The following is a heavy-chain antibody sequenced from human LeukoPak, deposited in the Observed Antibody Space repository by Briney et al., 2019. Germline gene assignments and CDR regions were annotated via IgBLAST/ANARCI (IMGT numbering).Heavy chain of an antibody. CDR1: GFTFTNYG. D-gene: IGHD3-22*01. CDR2: IGYDGSNK. Sequence: GGSLRHSCAASGFTFTNYGMHWVRQAPGKGLEWVAFIGYDGSNKYYADSVKGRFTVSREKSKNTLYLQMNSLRTEDTAVYYCAKGLYYKDRSGYPAWGQGTLVTISS. CDR3: AKGLYYKDRSGYPA. J-gene: IGHJ5*02. V-gene: IGHV3-30*02.